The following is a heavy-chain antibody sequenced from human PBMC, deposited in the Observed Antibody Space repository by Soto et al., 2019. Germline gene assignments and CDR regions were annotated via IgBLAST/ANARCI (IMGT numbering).Heavy chain of an antibody. CDR3: AKGGDLTTSPLDS. V-gene: IGHV3-23*01. CDR2: ISKSGDVT. J-gene: IGHJ4*02. Sequence: GGSLRLSCEAFRFTFRNYAMNWVRQAPGKGLEWVSLISKSGDVTYFADSVKGRFTVSRDNSRDTVFLQMNRLRVEDTAVYYCAKGGDLTTSPLDSLGRGTLVTVSS. CDR1: RFTFRNYA. D-gene: IGHD3-22*01.